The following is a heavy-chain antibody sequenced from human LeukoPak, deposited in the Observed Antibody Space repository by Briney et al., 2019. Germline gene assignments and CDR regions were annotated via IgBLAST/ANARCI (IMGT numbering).Heavy chain of an antibody. CDR3: ARGVDSGYPYFDH. Sequence: GASLKVSCKASGYTFTGYYMHWVRQAPGQGLEWMGWINPNSGGTNSAQKFQGRVTMTRDTSISTAYMELSRLRSDDTAMYYCARGVDSGYPYFDHWGQGTLVTVSS. J-gene: IGHJ4*02. V-gene: IGHV1-2*02. CDR1: GYTFTGYY. D-gene: IGHD5-12*01. CDR2: INPNSGGT.